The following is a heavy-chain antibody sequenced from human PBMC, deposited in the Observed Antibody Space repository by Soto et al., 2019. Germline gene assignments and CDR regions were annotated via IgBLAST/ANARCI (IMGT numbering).Heavy chain of an antibody. J-gene: IGHJ4*02. Sequence: EVQLLESGGGLVQPGGSLRLSCAASGFTFSSYAMSWVRQAPGKGLEWVSAISGSGGSTYYADSVKGRFTISRDTSKNTLYLQMNSLRAEDTAVYYCANLDIVVVTAITEFDYWGQGTLVTVSS. CDR3: ANLDIVVVTAITEFDY. D-gene: IGHD2-21*02. CDR1: GFTFSSYA. CDR2: ISGSGGST. V-gene: IGHV3-23*01.